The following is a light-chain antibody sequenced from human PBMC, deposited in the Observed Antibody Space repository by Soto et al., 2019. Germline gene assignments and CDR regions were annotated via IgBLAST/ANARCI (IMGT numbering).Light chain of an antibody. J-gene: IGKJ4*01. CDR2: GAS. Sequence: EIVMTQSPDTLSVSPGERATLSCWASHNINGNLAWYQQKPGQAPRLLIIGASTRATGVPARFSGSGSGTEFTLTISSLQSEDFVIHFCQQYQDWPPLTLGGGTKVEIK. V-gene: IGKV3-15*01. CDR1: HNINGN. CDR3: QQYQDWPPLT.